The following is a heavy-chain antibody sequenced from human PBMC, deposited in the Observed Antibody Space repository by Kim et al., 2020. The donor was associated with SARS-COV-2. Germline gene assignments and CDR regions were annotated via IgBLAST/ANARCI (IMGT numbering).Heavy chain of an antibody. CDR3: ARDQNGDPFPPSYYYGMYG. Sequence: GGSLRLSCAASGFTFSSYWMSWVRQAPGKGLEWVANIKQDGSEKYYVDSVKGRFTISRDNAKNSLYLQMNSLRAEDTAVYYCARDQNGDPFPPSYYYGMYGWGQGTTVTVS. CDR1: GFTFSSYW. J-gene: IGHJ6*02. D-gene: IGHD7-27*01. CDR2: IKQDGSEK. V-gene: IGHV3-7*03.